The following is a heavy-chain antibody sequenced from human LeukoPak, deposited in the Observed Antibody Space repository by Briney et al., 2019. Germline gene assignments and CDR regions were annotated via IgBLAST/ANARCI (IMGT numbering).Heavy chain of an antibody. D-gene: IGHD3-22*01. CDR3: TTQGSGYYYFDY. CDR2: FKSTTDGGTT. CDR1: GFTFTNAW. Sequence: GGSLRLSCAASGFTFTNAWMYWVRQAPGKGLEWVGRFKSTTDGGTTDYAAPVKGRFTISRDDLKNTLYLQMNSLKTEDTAVYYCTTQGSGYYYFDYWGQGTLVTVSS. V-gene: IGHV3-15*01. J-gene: IGHJ4*02.